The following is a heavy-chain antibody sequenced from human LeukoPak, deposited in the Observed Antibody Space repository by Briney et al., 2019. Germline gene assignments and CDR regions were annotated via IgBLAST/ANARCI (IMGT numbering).Heavy chain of an antibody. Sequence: ASVKVSCKASGYTFTSYGISWVRQAPGQGLEWMGWIKANSGATLYSEKFQGRVTMTRDTSIGTLYMELSSLTSDDTAVYYCTRDGDWHHQDFDLWGQGTLVTVSS. CDR3: TRDGDWHHQDFDL. V-gene: IGHV1-2*02. D-gene: IGHD2-21*02. CDR1: GYTFTSYG. J-gene: IGHJ4*02. CDR2: IKANSGAT.